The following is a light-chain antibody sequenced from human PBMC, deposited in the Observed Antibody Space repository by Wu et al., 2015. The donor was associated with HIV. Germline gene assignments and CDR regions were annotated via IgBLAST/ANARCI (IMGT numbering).Light chain of an antibody. V-gene: IGKV1-39*01. CDR2: AAS. CDR1: QTITNY. Sequence: DIQMTQSPSSLSASVGDRVIITCRASQTITNYLNWYQQKPGRAPKLLIYAASTLQSGVPSRFSGSGSGTHFTLTIRSLQPEDFATYFCQQSDSAPCTFGGGTKVEIK. CDR3: QQSDSAPCT. J-gene: IGKJ4*01.